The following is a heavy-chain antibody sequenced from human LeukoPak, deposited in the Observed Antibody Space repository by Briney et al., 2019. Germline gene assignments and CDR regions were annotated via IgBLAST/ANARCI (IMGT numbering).Heavy chain of an antibody. Sequence: GASVKVSCKASGYTFSSYYVHWVRQAPGQGLEWMGMIIPSDGFTSYAQKFQGRVTMTRDMSTSTVYMELSSLRSDDTAVYYCASEYYYDSSDTAGTLGYWGQGTLVTVSS. CDR3: ASEYYYDSSDTAGTLGY. D-gene: IGHD3-22*01. CDR2: IIPSDGFT. CDR1: GYTFSSYY. V-gene: IGHV1-46*01. J-gene: IGHJ4*02.